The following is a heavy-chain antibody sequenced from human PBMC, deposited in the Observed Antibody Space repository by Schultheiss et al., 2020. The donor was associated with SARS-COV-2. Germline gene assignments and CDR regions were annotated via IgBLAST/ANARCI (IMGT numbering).Heavy chain of an antibody. CDR2: IYYSGST. D-gene: IGHD3-10*01. Sequence: SETLSLTCTVSGGSISSYYWGWIRQPPGKGLEWIGSIYYSGSTYYNPSLKSRVTISVDTSKNQFSLKLSSVTAADTAVYYCARGVAAVQPYYYYYGMDVWGQGTTVTVSS. CDR1: GGSISSYY. V-gene: IGHV4-39*07. J-gene: IGHJ6*02. CDR3: ARGVAAVQPYYYYYGMDV.